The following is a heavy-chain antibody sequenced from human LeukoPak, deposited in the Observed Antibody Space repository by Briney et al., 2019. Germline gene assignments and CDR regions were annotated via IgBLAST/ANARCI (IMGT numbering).Heavy chain of an antibody. D-gene: IGHD1-20*01. Sequence: ASVKVSCKASGGTFSSYAISWVRQAPGQGLEWMGGIIPIFGTANYAQKFQGRVTITADESTSTAYMELSSLRSEDTAVYYCATSPLITGTTQNPVYWGQGTLVTVSS. CDR1: GGTFSSYA. CDR2: IIPIFGTA. CDR3: ATSPLITGTTQNPVY. J-gene: IGHJ4*02. V-gene: IGHV1-69*13.